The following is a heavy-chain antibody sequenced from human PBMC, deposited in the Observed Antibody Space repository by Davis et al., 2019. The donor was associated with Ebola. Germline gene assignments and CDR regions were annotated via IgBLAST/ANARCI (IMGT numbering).Heavy chain of an antibody. CDR3: ASQGWCGGIPCIHAPSGY. Sequence: GESLKISCAASGFTFSSYSMNWVRQAPGKGLEWVSSISSSSSYIYYADSVKGRFTISRDNAKNSLYLQMDNLRAEDTAVYYCASQGWCGGIPCIHAPSGYWGQGTPVTVS. D-gene: IGHD2-21*01. CDR1: GFTFSSYS. CDR2: ISSSSSYI. V-gene: IGHV3-21*01. J-gene: IGHJ4*02.